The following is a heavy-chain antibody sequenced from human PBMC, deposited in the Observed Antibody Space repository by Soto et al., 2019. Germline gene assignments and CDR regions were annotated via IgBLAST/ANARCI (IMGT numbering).Heavy chain of an antibody. D-gene: IGHD2-21*02. CDR3: ARVGVVTEASDI. V-gene: IGHV1-2*04. J-gene: IGHJ3*02. Sequence: GASVKVSCKASGYTFTGYCMHWVRHAPGQGLEWMGWINPNSGGTNYAQKFQGWVTMTRDTSISTAYMELSRLRSDDTAVYYCARVGVVTEASDIWGQGTMVTVSS. CDR1: GYTFTGYC. CDR2: INPNSGGT.